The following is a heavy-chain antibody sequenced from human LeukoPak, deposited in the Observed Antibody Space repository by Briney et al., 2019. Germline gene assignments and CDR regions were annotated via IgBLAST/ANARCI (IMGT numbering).Heavy chain of an antibody. CDR1: GFTFTTYW. CDR2: TNRDGSST. V-gene: IGHV3-74*01. Sequence: RGSLRLSCAPSGFTFTTYWMHWVRQAPEKGLGWVSRTNRDGSSTSYADSVKGQFTISRDNAKNTLYLQMNSLRAEDTALYYCATGEGHGMVVWGQGTTVTVSS. J-gene: IGHJ6*02. D-gene: IGHD2-21*01. CDR3: ATGEGHGMVV.